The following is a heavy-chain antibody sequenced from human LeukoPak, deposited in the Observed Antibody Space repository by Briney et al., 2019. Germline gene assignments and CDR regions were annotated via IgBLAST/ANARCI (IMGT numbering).Heavy chain of an antibody. Sequence: ASVKVSCKASGFTFTSRSAVQWVRQARGQRLEWIGWIVVDSDNTNYAENFQERVTITRDVSASTSYMELSSLRSEDTAVYFCAAPYTSSWFDLWGQGTLVTVSS. V-gene: IGHV1-58*01. CDR3: AAPYTSSWFDL. D-gene: IGHD6-13*01. CDR2: IVVDSDNT. J-gene: IGHJ5*02. CDR1: GFTFTSRSA.